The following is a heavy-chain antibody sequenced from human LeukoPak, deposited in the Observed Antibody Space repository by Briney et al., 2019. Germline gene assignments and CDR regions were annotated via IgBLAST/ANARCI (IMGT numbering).Heavy chain of an antibody. CDR2: IIPIFGTA. CDR1: GGTFSSYA. Sequence: GASMKVSCKASGGTFSSYAINWVRQAPGQGLEWMGGIIPIFGTANYAQKFQGRVTITADESTSTAYMELSSLRSEDTAVYYCATDGYNGSLDYWGQGTLVTVSS. CDR3: ATDGYNGSLDY. J-gene: IGHJ4*02. V-gene: IGHV1-69*01. D-gene: IGHD5-24*01.